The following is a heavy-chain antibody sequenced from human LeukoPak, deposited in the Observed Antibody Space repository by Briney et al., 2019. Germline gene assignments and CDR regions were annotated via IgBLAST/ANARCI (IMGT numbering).Heavy chain of an antibody. CDR1: GFTFSSYA. D-gene: IGHD2-2*01. Sequence: PGGSLRLSCAASGFTFSSYAMSWVRQAPGKGLEWVSAISGSGGSTYYADSVKGRFTISRDNSKNTLYLQMNSLRAEDTAVYYCAKDLGYCSGTSCYWDCWGQGTLVTVSS. CDR3: AKDLGYCSGTSCYWDC. V-gene: IGHV3-23*01. CDR2: ISGSGGST. J-gene: IGHJ4*02.